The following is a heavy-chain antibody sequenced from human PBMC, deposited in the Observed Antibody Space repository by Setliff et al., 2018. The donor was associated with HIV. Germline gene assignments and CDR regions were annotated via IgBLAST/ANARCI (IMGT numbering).Heavy chain of an antibody. J-gene: IGHJ6*03. CDR2: IYYSGST. D-gene: IGHD3-22*01. Sequence: SETLSLTCTVSGGSISSYYWSWIRQPPGKGLEWIGYIYYSGSTNYNPSPKSRVTISVDTSKNQFSLKLSSVTAADTAVYYCATSPYYYDSSGYPYYYYMDVWGKGTTVTVSS. CDR1: GGSISSYY. V-gene: IGHV4-59*01. CDR3: ATSPYYYDSSGYPYYYYMDV.